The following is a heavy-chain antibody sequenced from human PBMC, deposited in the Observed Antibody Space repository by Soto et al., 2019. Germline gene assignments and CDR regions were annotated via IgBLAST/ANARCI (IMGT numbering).Heavy chain of an antibody. CDR1: GFTFSSYG. Sequence: GGSLRLSCAASGFTFSSYGMHWVRQAPGKGLEWVAVISYDGSNKYYADSVKGRFTISRDNSKNTLYLQMNSLRAEDTAVYYCAKDRSDDSNYGDYYYGMDVWGQGTTVTGSS. CDR3: AKDRSDDSNYGDYYYGMDV. V-gene: IGHV3-30*18. CDR2: ISYDGSNK. D-gene: IGHD4-4*01. J-gene: IGHJ6*02.